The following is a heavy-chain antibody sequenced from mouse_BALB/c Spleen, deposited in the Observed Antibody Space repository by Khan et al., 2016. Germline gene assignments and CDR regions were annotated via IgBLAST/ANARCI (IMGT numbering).Heavy chain of an antibody. CDR2: INTYTGEP. J-gene: IGHJ4*01. V-gene: IGHV9-3-1*01. CDR3: ARRRWFYYAMDY. CDR1: GYTFTNYG. D-gene: IGHD1-1*02. Sequence: QIQLVQSGPELKKPGETVKISCKASGYTFTNYGMNWVKQAPGKGLKWMGWINTYTGEPTYADDFKGRFAFSLATSASTAYLQINNLKNEDTATYFCARRRWFYYAMDYWGQGTSVTVSS.